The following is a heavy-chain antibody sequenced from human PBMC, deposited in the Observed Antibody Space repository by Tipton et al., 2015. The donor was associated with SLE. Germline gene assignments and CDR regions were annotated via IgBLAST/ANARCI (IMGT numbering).Heavy chain of an antibody. CDR3: ARVHSSSWYRAFDI. V-gene: IGHV4-59*12. J-gene: IGHJ3*02. Sequence: GLVKPSETLSLTCTVSGGSISSYYWSWIRQPPEKGLEWIGYIYYSGSTYYNPSLKSRVTISVDTSKNQFSLKLSSVTAADTAVYYCARVHSSSWYRAFDIWGQGTMVTVSS. CDR2: IYYSGST. CDR1: GGSISSYY. D-gene: IGHD6-13*01.